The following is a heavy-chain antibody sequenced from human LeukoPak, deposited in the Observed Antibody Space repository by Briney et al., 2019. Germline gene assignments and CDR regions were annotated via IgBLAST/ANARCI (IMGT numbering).Heavy chain of an antibody. CDR1: GFTVSSNY. CDR2: LYSAGNT. D-gene: IGHD6-19*01. CDR3: ARGRSSGWRNYFDY. Sequence: GGSLRLSCAASGFTVSSNYMSWVRQAPGKGLEWVSVLYSAGNTYYADSVQGRFSISRDNSRNTLYLQMNSLRVEDTAVYYCARGRSSGWRNYFDYWGQGTLVTVSS. J-gene: IGHJ4*02. V-gene: IGHV3-66*01.